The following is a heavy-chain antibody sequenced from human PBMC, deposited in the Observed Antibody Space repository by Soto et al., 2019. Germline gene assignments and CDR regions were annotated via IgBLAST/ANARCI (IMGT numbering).Heavy chain of an antibody. Sequence: EVQLLESGGGLVQPGGSLRLSCAASGFGFGGFAMNWVRQAPGKGLEWVSAIRATGDTTHYADSVKGRFTISRDNSKNLLYLQMNSLRAEDTAVYYWAKEHGILGANWGIFQPWGQGTLVTVSS. V-gene: IGHV3-23*01. CDR2: IRATGDTT. CDR3: AKEHGILGANWGIFQP. CDR1: GFGFGGFA. J-gene: IGHJ5*02. D-gene: IGHD7-27*01.